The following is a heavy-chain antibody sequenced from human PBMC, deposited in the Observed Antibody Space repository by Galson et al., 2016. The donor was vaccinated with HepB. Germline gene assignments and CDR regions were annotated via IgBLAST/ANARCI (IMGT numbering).Heavy chain of an antibody. D-gene: IGHD1-26*01. CDR3: AKAVHGGSPRPHS. CDR2: IHGSGDIT. V-gene: IGHV3-23*01. J-gene: IGHJ5*02. Sequence: SLRLSCAASGFTFSNYAMIWVRQPPGKGLEWVSIIHGSGDITLYADSVKGRFTISRDNSKNTLYMQMNSLRVEDTAVYYCAKAVHGGSPRPHSWGQGIPVTVSS. CDR1: GFTFSNYA.